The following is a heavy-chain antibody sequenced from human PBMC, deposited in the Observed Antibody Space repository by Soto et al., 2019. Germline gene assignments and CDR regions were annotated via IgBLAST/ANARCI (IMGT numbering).Heavy chain of an antibody. V-gene: IGHV1-2*04. Sequence: ASVKVSCKASGYTFTGYYMHWVRQAPGQGLEWMGWINPNSGGTNYAQKFQGWVTMTRDTSISTAYMELSRLRSDDTAVYYCARDRGRIVGATIYYYYGMDVWGQGT. CDR2: INPNSGGT. D-gene: IGHD1-26*01. CDR1: GYTFTGYY. J-gene: IGHJ6*02. CDR3: ARDRGRIVGATIYYYYGMDV.